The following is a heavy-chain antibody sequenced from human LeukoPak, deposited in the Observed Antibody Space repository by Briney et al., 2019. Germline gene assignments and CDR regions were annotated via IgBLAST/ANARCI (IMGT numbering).Heavy chain of an antibody. J-gene: IGHJ4*02. CDR3: ARVRDSSSWYSRD. V-gene: IGHV1-18*01. CDR1: GFTFTSYG. D-gene: IGHD6-13*01. Sequence: GGSLRLSCAASGFTFTSYGISWVRQAPGQGLEWMGWISAYNGNTNYAQKLQGRVTMTTDTSTSTAYMELRSLRSDDTAVYYCARVRDSSSWYSRDWGQGTLVTVSS. CDR2: ISAYNGNT.